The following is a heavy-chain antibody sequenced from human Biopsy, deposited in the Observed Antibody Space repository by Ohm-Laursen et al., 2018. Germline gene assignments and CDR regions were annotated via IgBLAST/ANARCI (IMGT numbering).Heavy chain of an antibody. CDR2: IRSGGDYM. D-gene: IGHD1-1*01. J-gene: IGHJ4*02. V-gene: IGHV3-21*01. Sequence: GSLRLSCAASGFTLSYYSMTWVRQALGKGLEWVSSIRSGGDYMFYADSVKGRFTISRDNAKNSLYLQMNSLRAEDTAVYYCARDQRGPSLLEAKLTPNYFDYWGRGSLVTVSS. CDR3: ARDQRGPSLLEAKLTPNYFDY. CDR1: GFTLSYYS.